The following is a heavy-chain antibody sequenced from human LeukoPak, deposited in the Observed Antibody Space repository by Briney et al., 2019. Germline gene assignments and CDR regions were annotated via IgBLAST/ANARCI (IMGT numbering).Heavy chain of an antibody. CDR1: RGSITPHY. V-gene: IGHV4-4*07. Sequence: PSETLSLTCTVSRGSITPHYGSWLRQPAGKGLDRMGRVTPTGSTNYSPSLTSRVTMSVATSKNQLSLTLNSVPAADTAVYYCAREVEMATQFDYWGQGTLVTVSS. CDR2: VTPTGST. CDR3: AREVEMATQFDY. D-gene: IGHD5-24*01. J-gene: IGHJ4*02.